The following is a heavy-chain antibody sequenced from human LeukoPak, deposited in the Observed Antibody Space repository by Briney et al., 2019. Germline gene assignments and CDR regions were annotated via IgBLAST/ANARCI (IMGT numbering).Heavy chain of an antibody. D-gene: IGHD3-22*01. CDR1: GYTFTCYY. J-gene: IGHJ4*02. V-gene: IGHV1-2*02. Sequence: ASVTVSFKSSGYTFTCYYMHWVRQAPGQGLEWKGLINPNSGGTNYAQKFQGRVTMTRATSISTAYMELSRLRSDDTAVDYCARLWKYDSSGYYYDYWGQGTLVTVSS. CDR3: ARLWKYDSSGYYYDY. CDR2: INPNSGGT.